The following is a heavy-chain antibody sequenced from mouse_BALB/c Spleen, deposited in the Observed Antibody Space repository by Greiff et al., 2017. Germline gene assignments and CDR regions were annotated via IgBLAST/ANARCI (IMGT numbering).Heavy chain of an antibody. V-gene: IGHV2-6-7*01. Sequence: VKLMESGPGLVAPSQSLSITCTVSGFSLTGYGVNWVRQPPGKGLEWLGMIWGDGSTDYNSALKSRLSISKDNTKSQVFLKMNSLQTDDTAMYYCAREDYYGSSYWYFDVWGAGTTVTVSS. D-gene: IGHD1-1*01. CDR3: AREDYYGSSYWYFDV. CDR2: IWGDGST. CDR1: GFSLTGYG. J-gene: IGHJ1*01.